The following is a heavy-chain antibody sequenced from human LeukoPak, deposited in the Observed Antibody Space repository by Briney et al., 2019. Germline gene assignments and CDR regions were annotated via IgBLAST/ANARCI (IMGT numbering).Heavy chain of an antibody. CDR3: ARDGRGGDY. CDR1: GGSFNGYY. CDR2: INHSGST. V-gene: IGHV4-34*01. D-gene: IGHD2-15*01. J-gene: IGHJ4*02. Sequence: PSETLSLTCAVYGGSFNGYYWSWIRQPPGKGLEWIGEINHSGSTNYNPSLKSRVTISVDTSKNQFSLKLSSVTAADTAVYYCARDGRGGDYWGQGTLVTVSS.